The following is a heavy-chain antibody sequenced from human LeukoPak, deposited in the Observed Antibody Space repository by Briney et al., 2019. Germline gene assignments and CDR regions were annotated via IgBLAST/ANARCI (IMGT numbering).Heavy chain of an antibody. D-gene: IGHD1-26*01. J-gene: IGHJ4*02. CDR2: IYTSGIT. V-gene: IGHV3-66*01. Sequence: PGGCLSLSCAVSGFTVSSNFMSWVRQAQGKGPEWVSVIYTSGITYYADSVRGRFTISRDNSKNTLYLQMDSLTAEDTAVYYCAREDAGGTYSFDFWGQGTLVTVSS. CDR3: AREDAGGTYSFDF. CDR1: GFTVSSNF.